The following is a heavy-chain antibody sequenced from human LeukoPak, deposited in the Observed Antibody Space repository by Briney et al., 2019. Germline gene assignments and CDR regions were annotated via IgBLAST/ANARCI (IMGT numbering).Heavy chain of an antibody. Sequence: GRSLRLSCAASGFTFDDYAMHWVRQAPGKGLEWVSGISWNSGSIGYADSVKGRFTISRDNAKNSLYLQMNSLRAEDTALYYCAKDSGGYDYLDYWGQGTLVTVSS. CDR3: AKDSGGYDYLDY. V-gene: IGHV3-9*01. J-gene: IGHJ4*02. CDR2: ISWNSGSI. D-gene: IGHD1-26*01. CDR1: GFTFDDYA.